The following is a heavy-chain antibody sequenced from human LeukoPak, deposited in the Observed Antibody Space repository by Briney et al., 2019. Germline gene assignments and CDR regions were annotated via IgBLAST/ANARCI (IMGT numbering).Heavy chain of an antibody. D-gene: IGHD3-16*01. CDR1: GFTFNSYW. V-gene: IGHV3-7*01. J-gene: IGHJ3*02. Sequence: GGSLRLSCAASGFTFNSYWMSWVRQAPGKGLEWVANIKEDGSEKFYVDSVKGRFTISRDNAKNSLYLQMNSLRAEDTAVYYCARDGHYNYVWGSYRGEAYDIWGQGTTVAVSS. CDR3: ARDGHYNYVWGSYRGEAYDI. CDR2: IKEDGSEK.